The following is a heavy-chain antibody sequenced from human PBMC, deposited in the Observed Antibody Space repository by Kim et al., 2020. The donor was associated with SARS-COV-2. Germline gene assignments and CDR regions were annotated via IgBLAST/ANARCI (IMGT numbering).Heavy chain of an antibody. CDR1: GFTFSSYW. Sequence: GGSLRLSCAASGFTFSSYWMSWVRQAPGKGLEWVANIKQDGSEKYYVDSVKGRFTISRDNAKNSLYLQMNSLRAEDTAVYYCARGGSVTPGWELPSFDYWGQGTLVTVSS. J-gene: IGHJ4*02. CDR3: ARGGSVTPGWELPSFDY. CDR2: IKQDGSEK. D-gene: IGHD1-26*01. V-gene: IGHV3-7*03.